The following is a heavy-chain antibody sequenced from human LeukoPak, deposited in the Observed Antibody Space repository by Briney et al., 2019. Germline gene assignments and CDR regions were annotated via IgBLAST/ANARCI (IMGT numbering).Heavy chain of an antibody. J-gene: IGHJ4*02. V-gene: IGHV3-11*01. D-gene: IGHD4/OR15-4a*01. Sequence: GGSLRLSCRASGFSFTDYYMSWFRLSPDKGLEWIAYITSSGATTEYADSVKGRFTISRVNAKNSLYLQMNSLRPDDTAVYYCARDPDYGDPYWGQGTLVTVSS. CDR1: GFSFTDYY. CDR2: ITSSGATT. CDR3: ARDPDYGDPY.